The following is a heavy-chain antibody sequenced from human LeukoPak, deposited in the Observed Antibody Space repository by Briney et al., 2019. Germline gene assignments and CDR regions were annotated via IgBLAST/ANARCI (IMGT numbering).Heavy chain of an antibody. Sequence: GASVKVSCKASGYTFTSYGISWVRQAPGQGLEWMGWISAYNGNTNYAQKLQGRVTMTTDTSTSTAYMELRSLRSDDTAVYYCARAISAAHRYSSSWEYYFDYWGQGTLVTVSS. CDR3: ARAISAAHRYSSSWEYYFDY. CDR2: ISAYNGNT. V-gene: IGHV1-18*01. D-gene: IGHD6-13*01. CDR1: GYTFTSYG. J-gene: IGHJ4*02.